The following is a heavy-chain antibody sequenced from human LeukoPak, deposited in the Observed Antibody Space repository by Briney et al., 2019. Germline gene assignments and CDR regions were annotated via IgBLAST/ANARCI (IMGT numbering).Heavy chain of an antibody. CDR2: LYHSDSA. V-gene: IGHV4-38-2*01. Sequence: SETLSLTCAVSGYSISNGYYWVWIRQPPGRVLEWIGSLYHSDSAYYNTSLRSRVSMSVDTSKNQFSLTLSFVTAADTAAYYCARQHDSYYYYYIDVWGSGTTVTVSS. J-gene: IGHJ6*03. CDR1: GYSISNGYY. CDR3: ARQHDSYYYYYIDV.